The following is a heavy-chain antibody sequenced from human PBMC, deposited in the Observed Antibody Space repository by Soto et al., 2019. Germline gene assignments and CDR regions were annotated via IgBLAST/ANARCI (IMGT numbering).Heavy chain of an antibody. D-gene: IGHD6-19*01. V-gene: IGHV3-72*01. CDR1: GFTFSDHY. Sequence: GGSLRLSCAASGFTFSDHYMDWARQAPGKGLEWVGRTRNKAYSYTTEYAASVKGRFTISRDDSKNSLYLQMDSLKTEDTAVYYCARVSRSPVSYMDVWGKGTTVTVSS. CDR2: TRNKAYSYTT. J-gene: IGHJ6*03. CDR3: ARVSRSPVSYMDV.